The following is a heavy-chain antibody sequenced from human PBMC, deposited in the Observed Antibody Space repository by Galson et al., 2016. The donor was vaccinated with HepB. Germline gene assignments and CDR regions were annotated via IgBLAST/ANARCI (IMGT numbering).Heavy chain of an antibody. Sequence: SLRLSCAASGFSFSSYSMNWVRQAPGKGLQWVSYISSSSGTIFNLESVRGRFSISRDNDKNSLYLQMNSLRDEDTAVYYCARARYSSGWEGHIDFWGQGTLVTVSS. CDR3: ARARYSSGWEGHIDF. V-gene: IGHV3-48*02. D-gene: IGHD6-19*01. CDR2: ISSSSGTI. CDR1: GFSFSSYS. J-gene: IGHJ4*02.